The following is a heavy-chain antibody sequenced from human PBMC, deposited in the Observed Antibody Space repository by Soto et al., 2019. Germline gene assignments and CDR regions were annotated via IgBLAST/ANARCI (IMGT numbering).Heavy chain of an antibody. D-gene: IGHD2-15*01. Sequence: QVQLQQWGAGLLKPSETLSLTCAIYGGPFSGYYWSWIRQPPGMGLEWIGEVDQSGSTNYHPSLKSRVTISGDTSKNQFSLKLNSLTAADTAVYYCARDRERGYCTGGSCCSYFDYWGQGALVIVSS. CDR3: ARDRERGYCTGGSCCSYFDY. CDR1: GGPFSGYY. V-gene: IGHV4-34*01. J-gene: IGHJ4*02. CDR2: VDQSGST.